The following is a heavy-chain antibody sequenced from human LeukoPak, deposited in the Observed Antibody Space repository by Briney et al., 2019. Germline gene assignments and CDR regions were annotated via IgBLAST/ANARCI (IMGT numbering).Heavy chain of an antibody. V-gene: IGHV3-30*02. J-gene: IGHJ4*02. CDR3: AKGRDFYIDY. D-gene: IGHD2-21*02. CDR2: IRFDGSSH. Sequence: GGSLRLSCAASGFTLSSYAMSWVRQGPGKGLEWVAFIRFDGSSHYYADSVKGRFTFSRDNSKSTLYVEMNSLRGEDTAVYYCAKGRDFYIDYWGQGALVTVSS. CDR1: GFTLSSYA.